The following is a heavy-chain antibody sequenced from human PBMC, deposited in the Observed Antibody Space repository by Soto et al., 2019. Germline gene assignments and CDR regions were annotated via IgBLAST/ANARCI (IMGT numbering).Heavy chain of an antibody. D-gene: IGHD6-13*01. CDR3: ARNGLYGQQLVDRSNWFDP. CDR1: GGSITSYY. Sequence: SQTLSLTGTVSGGSITSYYCSWIRQPAGKGLEWIGRIYTSGSANYSPSLKSRVTMSVATSKNQFSLNLSSGTAADRAVYYCARNGLYGQQLVDRSNWFDPWGQGTLVTVSS. J-gene: IGHJ5*02. CDR2: IYTSGSA. V-gene: IGHV4-4*07.